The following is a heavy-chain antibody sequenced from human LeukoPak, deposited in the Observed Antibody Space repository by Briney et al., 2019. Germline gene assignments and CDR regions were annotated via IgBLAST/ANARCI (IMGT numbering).Heavy chain of an antibody. D-gene: IGHD3-22*01. V-gene: IGHV3-23*01. J-gene: IGHJ5*01. CDR2: ISGSGGST. Sequence: QPGGSLRLSCAASGFTFSSYAMSWVRQAPGKGLEWVSAISGSGGSTYYADSVKGRFTISRDNSKNTLYLQMNSLRAEDTAVYYCAKDRARYYDSSGYYSNWFDPWGQGTLVTVCS. CDR3: AKDRARYYDSSGYYSNWFDP. CDR1: GFTFSSYA.